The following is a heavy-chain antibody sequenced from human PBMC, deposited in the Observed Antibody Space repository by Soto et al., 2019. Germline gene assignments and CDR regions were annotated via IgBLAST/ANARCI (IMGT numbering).Heavy chain of an antibody. D-gene: IGHD3-10*01. J-gene: IGHJ6*02. Sequence: GGSLRLSCAASGFTFSSYAMSWVRQAPGKGLELVSVISGSGDSTYADSVKGRFTISRDNSKNTLYLQMNSLRAEDTAVYYCARATYGSGTYYLYYYGMDVWGQGTTVIVSS. V-gene: IGHV3-23*01. CDR1: GFTFSSYA. CDR2: ISGSGDST. CDR3: ARATYGSGTYYLYYYGMDV.